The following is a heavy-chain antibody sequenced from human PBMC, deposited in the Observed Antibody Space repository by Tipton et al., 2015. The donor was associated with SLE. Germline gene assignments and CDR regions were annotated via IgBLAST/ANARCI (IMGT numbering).Heavy chain of an antibody. D-gene: IGHD3/OR15-3a*01. CDR1: GYSISSGYY. CDR2: IYHSGST. V-gene: IGHV4-38-2*01. Sequence: TLSLTCAVSGYSISSGYYWGWIRQPPGKGLEWIGSIYHSGSTYYNPSLKSRVTISVDTSKNQFSLKRSSVTAADTAVYYCARHADESGLSWGQGTLVTVSS. J-gene: IGHJ4*02. CDR3: ARHADESGLS.